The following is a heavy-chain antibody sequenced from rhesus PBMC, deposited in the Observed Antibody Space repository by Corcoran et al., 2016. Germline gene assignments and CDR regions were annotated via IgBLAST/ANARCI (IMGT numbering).Heavy chain of an antibody. CDR1: GASISSYW. J-gene: IGHJ4*01. Sequence: QVQLQESGPGLVKPSETLSLTCAVSGASISSYWWSWIRQPPGKGLEGCGEIFGNGCTSDHNPALKSRVIISKDASKNQFSLKLSSVTAADTAVYYCARSGYGSGGVYWGQGILVTVSS. D-gene: IGHD4-4*01. CDR3: ARSGYGSGGVY. CDR2: IFGNGCTS. V-gene: IGHV4-80*01.